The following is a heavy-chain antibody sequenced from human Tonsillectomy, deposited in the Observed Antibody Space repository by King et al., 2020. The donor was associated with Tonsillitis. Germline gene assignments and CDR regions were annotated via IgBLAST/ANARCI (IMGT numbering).Heavy chain of an antibody. V-gene: IGHV3-23*04. D-gene: IGHD4-23*01. CDR1: GFTFSVYA. Sequence: VQLVESGGGLAQPGGSLRLSCAASGFTFSVYAMTWVRQAPGKGLEWVSFINLGGDTTSYADTVKGRFTISRDNSKNTLYLQMNSLRAEDTAVYYCASTCGNINGPDVWGRGTLVTVSS. CDR2: INLGGDTT. CDR3: ASTCGNINGPDV. J-gene: IGHJ2*01.